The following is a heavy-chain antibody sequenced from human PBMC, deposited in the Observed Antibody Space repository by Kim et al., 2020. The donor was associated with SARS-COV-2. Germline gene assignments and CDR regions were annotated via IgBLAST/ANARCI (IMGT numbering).Heavy chain of an antibody. D-gene: IGHD3-10*01. CDR3: ARQRAYYGSGSYYSRPHNNWFDP. V-gene: IGHV5-51*01. CDR1: GYSFTSYW. Sequence: GESLKISCKGSGYSFTSYWIGWVRQMPGKGLEWMGIIYPGDSDTRYSPSFQGQVTISADKSISTAYLQWSSLKASDTAMYYCARQRAYYGSGSYYSRPHNNWFDPWGQGTLVTVSS. J-gene: IGHJ5*02. CDR2: IYPGDSDT.